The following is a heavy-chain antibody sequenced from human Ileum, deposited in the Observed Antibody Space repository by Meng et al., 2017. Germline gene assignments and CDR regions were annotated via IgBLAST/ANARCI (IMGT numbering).Heavy chain of an antibody. Sequence: QVQLVQSGAEVKKPGASVKVSCKASGYNFIGYWLYWVRQAPGQXLEWLGWIDPNGGGTKYAHKFLGRVTVTRDTSISTVYMEMSSLTYDDTAVYFCARLEGGWGQGTLVTVSS. CDR1: GYNFIGYW. V-gene: IGHV1-2*07. CDR2: IDPNGGGT. D-gene: IGHD1-1*01. CDR3: ARLEGG. J-gene: IGHJ4*02.